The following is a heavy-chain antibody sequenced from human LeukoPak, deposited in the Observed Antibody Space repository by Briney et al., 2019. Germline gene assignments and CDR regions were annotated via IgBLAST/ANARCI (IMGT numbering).Heavy chain of an antibody. CDR1: GFTLSTHS. CDR2: ISSSSSII. V-gene: IGHV3-48*02. Sequence: GGSLRLSCAASGFTLSTHSMNWVRQAPGKGLEWISYISSSSSIIYYADSVKGRFTISRDNAQQSLYLQMNSLRDEDTAVYYCARGRGAAAGTRIFDYWGQGTLVTVSS. CDR3: ARGRGAAAGTRIFDY. J-gene: IGHJ4*02. D-gene: IGHD6-13*01.